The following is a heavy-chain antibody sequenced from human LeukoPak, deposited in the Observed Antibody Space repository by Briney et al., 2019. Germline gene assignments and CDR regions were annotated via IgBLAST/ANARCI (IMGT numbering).Heavy chain of an antibody. CDR1: GYTLTELS. D-gene: IGHD6-13*01. Sequence: VASVKVSCKVSGYTLTELSMHWVRQAPGKGLEWMGGFDPEDGETIYAQKFQGRVTMTEDTSTDTAYMELSSLRSEDTAVYYCATDQLSSSWYKGLGFRYYYGMDVWGQGTTVTVSS. CDR2: FDPEDGET. J-gene: IGHJ6*02. CDR3: ATDQLSSSWYKGLGFRYYYGMDV. V-gene: IGHV1-24*01.